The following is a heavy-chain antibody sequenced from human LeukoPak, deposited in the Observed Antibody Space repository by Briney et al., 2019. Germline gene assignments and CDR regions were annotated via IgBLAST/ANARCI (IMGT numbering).Heavy chain of an antibody. V-gene: IGHV4-4*07. CDR3: ARSDSIIRRFDP. D-gene: IGHD4-11*01. CDR1: GASISSYY. J-gene: IGHJ5*02. Sequence: SETLSLTCNVSGASISSYYWSWIRQPAGKGLEWIGRIYISGTTNYNPSLKSRVTMSVDTSKNQFSLKLNSVTAADTAVYYCARSDSIIRRFDPWGQGTLVTVSS. CDR2: IYISGTT.